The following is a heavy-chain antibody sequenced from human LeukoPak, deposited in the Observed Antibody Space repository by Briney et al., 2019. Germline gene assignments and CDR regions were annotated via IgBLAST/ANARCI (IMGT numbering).Heavy chain of an antibody. CDR1: GFTFSSYA. V-gene: IGHV3-23*01. Sequence: GGSLRLSCAASGFTFSSYAMSWVRQGPGKGLEWVSGISGSGGSTYYADSVEGRFTISRDNSKNTLYLQMNSLRAEDTAVYYCAKSRGQTQGNYYMDVWGKGTTVTVSS. CDR2: ISGSGGST. CDR3: AKSRGQTQGNYYMDV. J-gene: IGHJ6*03.